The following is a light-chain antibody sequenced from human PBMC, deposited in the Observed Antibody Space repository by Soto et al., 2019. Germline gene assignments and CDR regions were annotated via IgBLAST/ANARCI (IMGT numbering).Light chain of an antibody. CDR2: GIS. CDR3: QQYGSPYD. V-gene: IGKV3-20*01. Sequence: EIVLTQSPDTLALSPGERATLSCRASQSVTSNYLAWYQQKPGQAPRLLIFGISSRATGIPDRFSGSGSGTDFTLTIARLEPEDFAVYSCQQYGSPYDFGQGTKLEIK. CDR1: QSVTSNY. J-gene: IGKJ2*01.